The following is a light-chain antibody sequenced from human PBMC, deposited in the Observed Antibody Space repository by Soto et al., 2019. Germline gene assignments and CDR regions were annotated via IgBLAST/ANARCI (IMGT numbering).Light chain of an antibody. CDR1: QSVSSSY. CDR3: PQYGSSPIFT. J-gene: IGKJ3*01. Sequence: EIVLTQSPGTLSLSPGERATLSCRASQSVSSSYLAWYQQKPGQAPRLLIYVASSRATGIPDRFSGSGSGTDFTLTISRLEPEDFAVYYCPQYGSSPIFTFGPGTKVDIK. CDR2: VAS. V-gene: IGKV3-20*01.